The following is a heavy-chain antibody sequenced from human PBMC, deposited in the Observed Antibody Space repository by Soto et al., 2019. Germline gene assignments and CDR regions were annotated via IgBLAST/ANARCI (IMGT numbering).Heavy chain of an antibody. D-gene: IGHD3-22*01. Sequence: SETLTLPCTVSGGSLSSSSYYLGWVRQPPGKGLEWIGSIYYSGSTYYNPSLKSRVTISVDTSKNQFSLKLSSVTAADTAVYYCASDSSGYYYSSGYWGQGTLVTVSS. CDR2: IYYSGST. V-gene: IGHV4-39*01. J-gene: IGHJ4*02. CDR3: ASDSSGYYYSSGY. CDR1: GGSLSSSSYY.